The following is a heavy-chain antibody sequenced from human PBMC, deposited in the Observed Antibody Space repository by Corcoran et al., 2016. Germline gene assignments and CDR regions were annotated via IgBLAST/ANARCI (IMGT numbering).Heavy chain of an antibody. CDR2: IYYSGST. V-gene: IGHV4-39*07. J-gene: IGHJ4*02. CDR3: AREGAVAALDY. Sequence: QLQLQESVPGLVKPSETLSLTCTVSGGSISSSSYYWGWIRQPPGKGLEWIGSIYYSGSTYYNPSLKSRVTISVDTSKNQFSLKLSSVTAADTAVYYCAREGAVAALDYWGQGTLVTVSS. CDR1: GGSISSSSYY. D-gene: IGHD6-19*01.